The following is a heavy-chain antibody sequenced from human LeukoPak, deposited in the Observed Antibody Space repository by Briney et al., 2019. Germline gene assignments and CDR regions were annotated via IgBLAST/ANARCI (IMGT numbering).Heavy chain of an antibody. V-gene: IGHV4-34*01. CDR2: INYSGRT. CDR1: GGSISGDY. CDR3: AKSGGIVVVTLRFDY. Sequence: KPSETLSLTCAVYGGSISGDYWSWIRQPPGKGLEWIGEINYSGRTNYNPSLKSRVTISRDTSKNQFALRLSSVAAADTAVYYCAKSGGIVVVTLRFDYWGQGTLVTVSS. D-gene: IGHD3-22*01. J-gene: IGHJ4*02.